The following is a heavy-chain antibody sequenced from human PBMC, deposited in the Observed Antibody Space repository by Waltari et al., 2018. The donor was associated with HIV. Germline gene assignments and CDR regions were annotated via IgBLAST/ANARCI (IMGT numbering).Heavy chain of an antibody. CDR3: ARGGYEDAFDI. D-gene: IGHD5-12*01. V-gene: IGHV4-34*01. Sequence: QVQLQQWGAGLLKPSETLSLTCAVYGGSCSGYYWSWIRQPPGKGLEWIGEINHSGSTNYNPSLKSRVTISVDTSKNQFSLKLSSVTAADTAVYYCARGGYEDAFDIWGQGTMVTVSS. CDR2: INHSGST. J-gene: IGHJ3*02. CDR1: GGSCSGYY.